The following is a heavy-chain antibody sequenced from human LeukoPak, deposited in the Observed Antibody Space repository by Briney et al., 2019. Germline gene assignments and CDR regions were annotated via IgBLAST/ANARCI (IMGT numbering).Heavy chain of an antibody. CDR3: ASLHSSGYYSLPLFDY. D-gene: IGHD3-22*01. Sequence: SVKVSCKASGGTFISYAISWVRQAPGQGLEWMGGIIPIFGTANYAQKFQGRVTITADESTSTAYMELSSLRSEDTAVYYCASLHSSGYYSLPLFDYWGQGTLVTVSS. CDR2: IIPIFGTA. V-gene: IGHV1-69*13. CDR1: GGTFISYA. J-gene: IGHJ4*02.